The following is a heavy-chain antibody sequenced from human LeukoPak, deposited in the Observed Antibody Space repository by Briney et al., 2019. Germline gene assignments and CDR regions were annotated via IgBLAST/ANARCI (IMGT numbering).Heavy chain of an antibody. CDR3: AGGGDYYDSRGYYSIPHY. CDR1: GFSFTDYP. D-gene: IGHD3-22*01. V-gene: IGHV3-21*04. CDR2: LSSTSSYI. J-gene: IGHJ4*02. Sequence: PGGSLRLSCATSGFSFTDYPMNWVRQAPGKGLEWVPSLSSTSSYIYYTDSVKGRFTISRDNARNSLYLQTNSLRAEDTAVYYFAGGGDYYDSRGYYSIPHYWGQGTLVTVSS.